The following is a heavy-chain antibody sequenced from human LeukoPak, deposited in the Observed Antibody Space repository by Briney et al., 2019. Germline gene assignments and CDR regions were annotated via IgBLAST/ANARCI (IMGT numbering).Heavy chain of an antibody. CDR2: INPNSGGT. Sequence: ASVKVSCKASGYTFTGYYMHWVRQAPGQGLEWMGWINPNSGGTNYAQKFQGRVTMTRDTSISTAYMELSRLRSDDTAVYYCARESGIWKMITVTTLDYWGQGTLVTVSS. CDR1: GYTFTGYY. V-gene: IGHV1-2*02. J-gene: IGHJ4*02. CDR3: ARESGIWKMITVTTLDY. D-gene: IGHD4-11*01.